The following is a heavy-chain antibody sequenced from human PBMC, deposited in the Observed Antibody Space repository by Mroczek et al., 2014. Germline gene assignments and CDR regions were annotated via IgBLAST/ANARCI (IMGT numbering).Heavy chain of an antibody. CDR2: IYSGGST. V-gene: IGHV3-66*02. CDR1: GFTVSSNY. Sequence: VQLVQSGGGLVQPGGGPLRLSCAASGFTVSSNYMSWVRQAPGKGLEWVSVIYSGGSTYYADSVKGRFTISRDNSKNTLYLQMNSLRAEDTAVYYCARGLASTNGVSPTGMDVWGQGTTVTVSS. CDR3: ARGLASTNGVSPTGMDV. J-gene: IGHJ6*02. D-gene: IGHD2-8*01.